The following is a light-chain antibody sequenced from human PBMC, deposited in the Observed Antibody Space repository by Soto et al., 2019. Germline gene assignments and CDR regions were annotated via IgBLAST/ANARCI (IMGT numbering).Light chain of an antibody. CDR2: GAS. J-gene: IGKJ5*01. V-gene: IGKV3-15*01. CDR1: QSVSSN. Sequence: EKVMTQSPATLSVSPGERATRSCRASQSVSSNLAWYQQKPGQAPRLLIYGASTRATGLPARFSGSGSGTEFTLIIRSLQAEDFAVYYCQQYNNWPSITFGQGTRLEIK. CDR3: QQYNNWPSIT.